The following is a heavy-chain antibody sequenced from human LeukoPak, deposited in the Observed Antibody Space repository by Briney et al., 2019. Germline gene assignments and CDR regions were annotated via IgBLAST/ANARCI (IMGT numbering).Heavy chain of an antibody. J-gene: IGHJ4*02. CDR3: ARDADSSGYLAY. CDR2: IYYSGTT. Sequence: PSESLSLTCTVSGGSISSYYWSWIRQPPGKGLEWIGYIYYSGTTNYNPSLKSRVTISLDTSKNQFSLKLSSVTAADTAVYYCARDADSSGYLAYWGQGTLVTVSS. V-gene: IGHV4-59*01. CDR1: GGSISSYY. D-gene: IGHD3-22*01.